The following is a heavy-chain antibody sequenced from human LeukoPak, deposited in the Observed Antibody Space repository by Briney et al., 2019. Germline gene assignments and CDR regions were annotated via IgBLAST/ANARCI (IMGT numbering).Heavy chain of an antibody. Sequence: PGGSLRLSCAASGFTFSNYAMRWVRQAPGKGLEWVSTIGATTYYADSVKGRFTISRDNSKNTLYLQMNSLRDEDTAVYYCAKAYSSTWTRLDYWGQGTLVTVSS. CDR1: GFTFSNYA. D-gene: IGHD6-13*01. J-gene: IGHJ4*02. CDR2: IGATT. CDR3: AKAYSSTWTRLDY. V-gene: IGHV3-23*01.